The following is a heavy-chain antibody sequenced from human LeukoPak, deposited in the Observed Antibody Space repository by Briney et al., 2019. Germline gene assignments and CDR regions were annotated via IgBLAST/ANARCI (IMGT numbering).Heavy chain of an antibody. V-gene: IGHV1-2*06. D-gene: IGHD3-3*01. CDR2: INPNSGGT. CDR3: ARSAISYYYYYGMDV. CDR1: GYTFTGYY. Sequence: ASVTVSCKASGYTFTGYYMHWVRQAPGQGLEWMGRINPNSGGTNYAQKFQGRVTMTRDTSISTAYMELSRLRSDDTAVYYCARSAISYYYYYGMDVWGQGTTVTVSS. J-gene: IGHJ6*02.